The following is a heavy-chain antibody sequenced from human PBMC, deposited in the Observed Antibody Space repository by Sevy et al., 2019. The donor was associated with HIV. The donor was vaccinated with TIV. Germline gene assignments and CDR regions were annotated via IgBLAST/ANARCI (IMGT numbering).Heavy chain of an antibody. CDR3: ARGRGVFGAVAINWFDP. CDR1: GFTFSSSY. V-gene: IGHV3-53*01. J-gene: IGHJ5*02. CDR2: IYSGGST. D-gene: IGHD3-3*01. Sequence: GGSLRLSCAASGFTFSSSYMTWVRQPPGKGLEWVSVIYSGGSTYYADSVKGRFTISRDNSKNTLYLQMNNLRADDTAVYYCARGRGVFGAVAINWFDPWGQGALVTVSS.